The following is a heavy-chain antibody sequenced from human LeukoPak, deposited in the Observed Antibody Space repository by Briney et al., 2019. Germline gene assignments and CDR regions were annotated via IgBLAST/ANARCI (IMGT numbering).Heavy chain of an antibody. CDR3: ARIPGGGYSYGYIDY. CDR1: GFTFGSYG. Sequence: PGGFLRLSCAASGFTFGSYGMHWVRQAPGKGLEWVSSISSSSSYIYYADSVKGRFTISRDNAKNSLYLQMNSLRAEDTAVYYCARIPGGGYSYGYIDYWGQGTLVTVSS. V-gene: IGHV3-21*01. D-gene: IGHD5-18*01. J-gene: IGHJ4*02. CDR2: ISSSSSYI.